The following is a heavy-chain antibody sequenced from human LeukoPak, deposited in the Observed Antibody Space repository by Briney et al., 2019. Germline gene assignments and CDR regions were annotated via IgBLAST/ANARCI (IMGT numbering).Heavy chain of an antibody. D-gene: IGHD2-2*02. Sequence: GGSLRLPCAASGFTFDDYAMHWVRQAPGKGLEWVSLISGDGGSTYYADSVKGRFTISRDNSKNSLYLQMNSLRTEDTALYYCAMSNIVVPAAIYAFDIWGQGTMVTVSS. CDR1: GFTFDDYA. J-gene: IGHJ3*02. CDR2: ISGDGGST. V-gene: IGHV3-43*02. CDR3: AMSNIVVPAAIYAFDI.